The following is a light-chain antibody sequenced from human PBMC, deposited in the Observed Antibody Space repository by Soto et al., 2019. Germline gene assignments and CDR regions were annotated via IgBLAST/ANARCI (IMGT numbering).Light chain of an antibody. Sequence: EIVLTQSPGTLSLSPGERATLSCRASQSVSSSYLAWYQQKPGQAPRLLIYGASSRATGITDRFSGSGSRTDFTLTISRLEPEDFAVYYCQQYGRSPFTFGPGTKVEIK. CDR3: QQYGRSPFT. CDR2: GAS. V-gene: IGKV3-20*01. J-gene: IGKJ3*01. CDR1: QSVSSSY.